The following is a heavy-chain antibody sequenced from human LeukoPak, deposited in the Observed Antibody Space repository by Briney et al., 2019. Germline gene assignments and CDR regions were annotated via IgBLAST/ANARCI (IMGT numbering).Heavy chain of an antibody. CDR3: AKDLWELPDAFDI. CDR2: ISGSGGST. J-gene: IGHJ3*02. Sequence: GGSLRLSCAASGFTYSSYAMSWVRQPPGKGLEWVSAISGSGGSTYYADSVKGRFTISRDNSKNTLYLQMNSLRAEDTAVYYCAKDLWELPDAFDIWGQGTMVTVSS. V-gene: IGHV3-23*01. CDR1: GFTYSSYA. D-gene: IGHD1-26*01.